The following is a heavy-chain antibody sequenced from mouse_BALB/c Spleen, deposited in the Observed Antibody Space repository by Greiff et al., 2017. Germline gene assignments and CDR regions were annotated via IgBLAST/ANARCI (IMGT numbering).Heavy chain of an antibody. J-gene: IGHJ2*01. V-gene: IGHV1S81*02. CDR2: INPSNGRT. D-gene: IGHD2-3*01. CDR3: ARWGWLLYFDY. CDR1: GYTFTSYW. Sequence: QVQLQQPGAELVKPGASVKLSCKASGYTFTSYWMHWVKQRPGQGLEWIGEINPSNGRTNYNEKFKIKATLTVDKSSSTAYMQLSSLTSEDSAVYYCARWGWLLYFDYWGQGTTLTVSS.